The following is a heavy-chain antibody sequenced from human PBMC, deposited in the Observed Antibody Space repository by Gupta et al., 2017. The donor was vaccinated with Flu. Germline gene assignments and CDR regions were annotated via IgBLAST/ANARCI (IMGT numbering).Heavy chain of an antibody. CDR3: ARDLCGDSRCYSDY. CDR2: INPNSGAT. CDR1: GYTFTDYY. D-gene: IGHD3-22*01. V-gene: IGHV1-2*02. J-gene: IGHJ4*02. Sequence: QVRLVQSGAEVKKPGASVKVSCRASGYTFTDYYMHWVRQAPGQGLEWMGWINPNSGATNYAPKFQDRVTLTRDTSISTAYMELSRLRSDDTAVYYCARDLCGDSRCYSDYWGQGTLVTVSS.